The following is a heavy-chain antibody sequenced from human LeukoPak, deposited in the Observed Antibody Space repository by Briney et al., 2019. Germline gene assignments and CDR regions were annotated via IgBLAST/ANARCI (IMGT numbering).Heavy chain of an antibody. CDR1: GFTFSSYG. Sequence: GGSLRLSCAASGFTFSSYGMHWVRQAPGKGLEWVSGISWNSGSIGYADSVKGRFTISRDNAKNSLYLQMNSLRAEDTALYYCARGPVYYFDYWGQGTLVTVSS. CDR3: ARGPVYYFDY. V-gene: IGHV3-9*01. CDR2: ISWNSGSI. D-gene: IGHD1-14*01. J-gene: IGHJ4*02.